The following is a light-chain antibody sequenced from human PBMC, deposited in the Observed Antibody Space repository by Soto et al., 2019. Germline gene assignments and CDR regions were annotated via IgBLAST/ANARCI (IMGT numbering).Light chain of an antibody. CDR1: SSDVGGYNY. V-gene: IGLV2-14*03. Sequence: QSVLTQPTSVSGSPGQSITISCTGTSSDVGGYNYVSWYQHHPGKAPKLMICDVSDRPSGVSNRFSGSKSGNTASLTISGLQAEDEADYYCSSYTSSSTQVFGTGTKVTVL. CDR2: DVS. CDR3: SSYTSSSTQV. J-gene: IGLJ1*01.